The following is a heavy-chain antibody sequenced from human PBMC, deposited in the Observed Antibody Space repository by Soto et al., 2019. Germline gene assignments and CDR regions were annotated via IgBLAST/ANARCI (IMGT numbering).Heavy chain of an antibody. CDR1: GYTFTSYY. J-gene: IGHJ5*02. CDR3: IAAGIGVWFDP. V-gene: IGHV1-46*01. D-gene: IGHD6-13*01. CDR2: INPSGGST. Sequence: GASVKVSCKASGYTFTSYYMHWVRQAPGQGLEWMGIINPSGGSTNYAQKFQGRVTMTRDTSTSTVYMELSSLRSDDTAVYYCIAAGIGVWFDPWGQGTLVTVSS.